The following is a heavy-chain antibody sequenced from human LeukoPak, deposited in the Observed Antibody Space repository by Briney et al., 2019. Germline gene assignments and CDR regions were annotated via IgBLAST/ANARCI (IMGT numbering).Heavy chain of an antibody. V-gene: IGHV1-18*01. J-gene: IGHJ3*02. CDR3: ARVKALYCSSTSCYRGAFDI. D-gene: IGHD2-2*02. CDR1: GYTFTSYG. Sequence: ASVKVSCTASGYTFTSYGISWVRQAPGQGLEWMGWISAYNGNTNYAQKVQGRVTMTTETSTSTAHMEVRSLRSDDTAVYYCARVKALYCSSTSCYRGAFDIWGQGTMVTVSS. CDR2: ISAYNGNT.